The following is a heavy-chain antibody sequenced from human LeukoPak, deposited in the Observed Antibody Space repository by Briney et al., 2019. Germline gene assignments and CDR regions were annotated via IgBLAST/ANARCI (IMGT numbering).Heavy chain of an antibody. D-gene: IGHD3-10*01. J-gene: IGHJ6*02. CDR3: AKDQEGDPLLGPNLDV. V-gene: IGHV3-23*01. CDR2: ISGSGGST. CDR1: GFTFSSYA. Sequence: GGSLRLSCAASGFTFSSYAMSWVRQAPGKGLEWVSAISGSGGSTYYADSVKGRFPISRDNSKNTLYLQMNSLRAEDTAVYYCAKDQEGDPLLGPNLDVWGQGTTVTVSS.